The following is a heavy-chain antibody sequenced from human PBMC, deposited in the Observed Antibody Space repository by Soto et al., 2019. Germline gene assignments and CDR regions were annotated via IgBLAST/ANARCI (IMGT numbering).Heavy chain of an antibody. J-gene: IGHJ4*02. V-gene: IGHV4-59*08. CDR3: ARQYCSGGSCYSNY. CDR1: GGSISSYY. Sequence: PSETLSLTCTVSGGSISSYYWSWIRQPPGKGLEWIGYIYYSGSTNYNPSLKSRVTISVDTSKNQFSLKLSSVTAADTAVYYCARQYCSGGSCYSNYWGQGTLVTVSS. CDR2: IYYSGST. D-gene: IGHD2-15*01.